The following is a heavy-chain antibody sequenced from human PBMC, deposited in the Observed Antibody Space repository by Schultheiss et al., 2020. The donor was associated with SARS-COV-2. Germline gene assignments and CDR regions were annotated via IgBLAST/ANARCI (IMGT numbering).Heavy chain of an antibody. Sequence: GSLRLSCAASGFTFSSYAMSWVRQAPGKGLEWVSAISGSGGSTYYADSVKGRFTISRDNSKNTLYLQMNSLRAEDTAVYYCATGTTAAWDYYYGMDVWGQGTTVTVSS. CDR1: GFTFSSYA. D-gene: IGHD6-13*01. V-gene: IGHV3-23*01. CDR2: ISGSGGST. CDR3: ATGTTAAWDYYYGMDV. J-gene: IGHJ6*02.